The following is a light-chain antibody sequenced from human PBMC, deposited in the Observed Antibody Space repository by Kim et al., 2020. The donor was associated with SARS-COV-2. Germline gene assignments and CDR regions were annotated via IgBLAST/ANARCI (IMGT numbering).Light chain of an antibody. V-gene: IGLV1-44*01. CDR2: SNT. J-gene: IGLJ3*02. CDR1: GSNIGINT. Sequence: GQRVTISCSGSGSNIGINTVNWYQQLPGTAPKLLIYSNTQRPSGVPDRFSGSKSGTSASLAISGLQSEDEADYYCAAWDDSLNGWVFGGGTQLTVL. CDR3: AAWDDSLNGWV.